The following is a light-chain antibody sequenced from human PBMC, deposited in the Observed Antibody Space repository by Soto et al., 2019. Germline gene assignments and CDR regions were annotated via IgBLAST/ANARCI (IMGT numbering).Light chain of an antibody. J-gene: IGKJ4*01. CDR1: QDISNY. CDR2: EAS. Sequence: EIQMTHTPSPLSASVVDRVTFTCQASQDISNYLNWYQQKPGKAPKLLIYEASNLETGVPSRFSGSGSGTDFTFTISCLQAEDSITYYSQLYDYLPLTFCG. V-gene: IGKV1-33*01. CDR3: QLYDYLPLT.